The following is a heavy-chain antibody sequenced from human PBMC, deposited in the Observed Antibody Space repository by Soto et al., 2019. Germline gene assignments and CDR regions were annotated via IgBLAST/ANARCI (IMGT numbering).Heavy chain of an antibody. D-gene: IGHD6-6*01. V-gene: IGHV4-61*01. CDR3: ARCSIAARPGSDPSWFDP. CDR1: GGSVSSGSYY. CDR2: IYYSGST. Sequence: SLTCTVSGGSVSSGSYYWSWIRQPPGKGLERIGYIYYSGSTNYNPSLKSRVTISVDTSKNQFSLKLSSVTAADTAVYYCARCSIAARPGSDPSWFDPWGQGTLVTVSS. J-gene: IGHJ5*02.